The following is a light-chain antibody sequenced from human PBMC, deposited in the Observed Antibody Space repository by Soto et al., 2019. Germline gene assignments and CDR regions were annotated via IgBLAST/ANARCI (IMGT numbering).Light chain of an antibody. Sequence: QSALTQPRSVSGSPGQSVTISCTGTISDVGGYNYVPWYQQHPAKAPKLLIYDVNKRPSGVPGRFSGYKSGKTASLTISGLEAEDAADYYCCAYEGRSTVVVGGGTKLTVL. J-gene: IGLJ2*01. CDR2: DVN. CDR1: ISDVGGYNY. V-gene: IGLV2-11*01. CDR3: CAYEGRSTVV.